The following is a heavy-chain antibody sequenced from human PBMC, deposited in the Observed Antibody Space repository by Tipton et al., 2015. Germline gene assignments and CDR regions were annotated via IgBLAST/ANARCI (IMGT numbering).Heavy chain of an antibody. CDR1: GFTFSSYV. CDR3: ARARGRHGGLFDS. J-gene: IGHJ4*02. D-gene: IGHD4-23*01. Sequence: LRLSCAASGFTFSSYVMAWVRQTPGKELEWIGYIQYSGSTNYNPSLKSRVTISVDTSKTQFSLKMSSVTASDTAVYYCARARGRHGGLFDSWGQGTLVTVSS. V-gene: IGHV4-59*01. CDR2: IQYSGST.